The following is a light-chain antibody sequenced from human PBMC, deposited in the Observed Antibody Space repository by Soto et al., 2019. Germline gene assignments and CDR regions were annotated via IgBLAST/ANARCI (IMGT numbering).Light chain of an antibody. CDR3: LQDYNYPRT. J-gene: IGKJ1*01. CDR1: QGIRND. Sequence: AIQMTQSPSSLSASVGDRVTITCRASQGIRNDLGWYQQKPGKAPKLLIYTSSSLQSGVPSRFSGSGSGTDFTLTISSLQPEDFATYFCLQDYNYPRTFGQGTKVEIK. V-gene: IGKV1-6*01. CDR2: TSS.